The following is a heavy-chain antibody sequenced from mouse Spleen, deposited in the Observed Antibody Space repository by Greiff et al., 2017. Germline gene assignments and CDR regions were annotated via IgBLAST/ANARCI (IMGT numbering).Heavy chain of an antibody. CDR1: GYTFTDYY. Sequence: VQLQQSGPVLVKPGASVKMSCKASGYTFTDYYMNWVKQSHGKSLEWIGVINPYNGGTSYNQKFKGKATLTVDKSSSTAYMELNSLTSEDSAVYYCAREGDLATCHVWGTGTAVTVSS. V-gene: IGHV1-19*01. J-gene: IGHJ1*03. CDR2: INPYNGGT. CDR3: AREGDLATCHV. D-gene: IGHD3-3*01.